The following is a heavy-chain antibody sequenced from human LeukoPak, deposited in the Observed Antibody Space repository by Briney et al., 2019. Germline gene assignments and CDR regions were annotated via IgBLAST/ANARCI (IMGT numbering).Heavy chain of an antibody. V-gene: IGHV3-7*03. J-gene: IGHJ4*02. D-gene: IGHD4-23*01. CDR2: IKEDGSIK. Sequence: GGSLRLSCAASGFTFSTYWMSWVRQAPGMGLEWVANIKEDGSIKYYVDSVKGRFTISRDNAKNSLYLQMDNLRAEDTAVYSCARWTTGGGYSWGQGTLVTVSS. CDR1: GFTFSTYW. CDR3: ARWTTGGGYS.